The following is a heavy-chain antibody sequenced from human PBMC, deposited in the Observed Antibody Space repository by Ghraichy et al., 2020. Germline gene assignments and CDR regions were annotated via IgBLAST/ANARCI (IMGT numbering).Heavy chain of an antibody. V-gene: IGHV4-39*01. CDR1: GGSISSSSYY. Sequence: SETLSLTCTVSGGSISSSSYYWGWIRQPPGKGLEWIGSIYYSGSTYYNPSLKSRVTISVDTSKNQFSLKLSSVTAADTAVYYCASQPIAAALDYWGQGTLVTVSS. CDR2: IYYSGST. J-gene: IGHJ4*02. CDR3: ASQPIAAALDY. D-gene: IGHD6-13*01.